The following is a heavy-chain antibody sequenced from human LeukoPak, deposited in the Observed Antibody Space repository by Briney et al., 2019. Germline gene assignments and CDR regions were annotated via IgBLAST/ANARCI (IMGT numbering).Heavy chain of an antibody. J-gene: IGHJ5*02. Sequence: PSETLSLTCTVSGGSISSSSYYWGWIRQPPGKGLEWIGSIYYSGSTNYNPSLKSRVTMSVDTSKNQFSLKLSSVTAADTAVYYCARDWYYKGATDPWGQGTLVTVSS. CDR2: IYYSGST. CDR3: ARDWYYKGATDP. D-gene: IGHD2/OR15-2a*01. V-gene: IGHV4-39*07. CDR1: GGSISSSSYY.